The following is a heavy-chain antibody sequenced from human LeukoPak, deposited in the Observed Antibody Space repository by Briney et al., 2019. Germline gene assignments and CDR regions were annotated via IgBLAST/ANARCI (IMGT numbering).Heavy chain of an antibody. CDR3: ARGEMATIMIDY. J-gene: IGHJ4*02. CDR1: GGSISSYY. CDR2: IYYSRST. V-gene: IGHV4-59*01. D-gene: IGHD5-24*01. Sequence: TETLSLTCTVSGGSISSYYWSWIRQPPGKGLEWIGYIYYSRSTNYNPSLKSRVTISVDTSKNQFSLKLSSVTAADTAVYYCARGEMATIMIDYWGQGTLVTVSS.